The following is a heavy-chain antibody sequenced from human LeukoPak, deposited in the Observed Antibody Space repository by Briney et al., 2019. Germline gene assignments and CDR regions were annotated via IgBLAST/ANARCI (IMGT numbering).Heavy chain of an antibody. D-gene: IGHD6-19*01. CDR1: GYSFTSYW. CDR3: ARHPYSSGWYGRYGMDV. V-gene: IGHV5-51*01. Sequence: AGESLKISCKGSGYSFTSYWISWVRQMPGKGLEWMGIIYPGDSDTRYSPSFRGQVTISADKSISTAYLQWSSLKASDTAMYYCARHPYSSGWYGRYGMDVWGQGTTVTVSS. J-gene: IGHJ6*02. CDR2: IYPGDSDT.